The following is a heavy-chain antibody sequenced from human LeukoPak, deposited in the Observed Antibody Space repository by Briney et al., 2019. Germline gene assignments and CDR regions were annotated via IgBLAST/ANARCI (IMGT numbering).Heavy chain of an antibody. D-gene: IGHD3-10*01. CDR1: GGSISSSSYY. Sequence: SETLSLTCTVSGGSISSSSYYWGWIRQPPGKGLEWIGSIYYSGSTYYNPSLKSRVTISVDTFKNQFSLKLSSVTAADTAVYYCASWVPFGRHTKYYFDYWGQGTLVTVSS. CDR3: ASWVPFGRHTKYYFDY. V-gene: IGHV4-39*01. J-gene: IGHJ4*02. CDR2: IYYSGST.